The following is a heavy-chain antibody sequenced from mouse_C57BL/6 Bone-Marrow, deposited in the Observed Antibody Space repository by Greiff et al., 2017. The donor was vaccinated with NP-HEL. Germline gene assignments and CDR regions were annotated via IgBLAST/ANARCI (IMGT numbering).Heavy chain of an antibody. CDR1: GFTFSSYG. CDR3: ARQNRYFDY. V-gene: IGHV5-6*01. Sequence: DVQLVESGGDLVKPGGSLKLSCAASGFTFSSYGMSWVRQTPDKRLEWVATISSGGSYTYYPDSVKGRFTISRDNAKNTLYLQMSSLKSEDTAMYYCARQNRYFDYWGQGTTLTVSS. CDR2: ISSGGSYT. J-gene: IGHJ2*01.